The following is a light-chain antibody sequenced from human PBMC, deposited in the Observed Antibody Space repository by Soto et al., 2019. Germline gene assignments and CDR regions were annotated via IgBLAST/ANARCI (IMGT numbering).Light chain of an antibody. CDR2: GAT. Sequence: EIVLTQSPATPSLSPGERATLSCRASQSVSSYLAWYQQKPGQAPRLLIHGATTRATGIPARFSGSGSGTEFTLTISSLQSEDFAVYYCQQYNNWPRTFGQGTKVDIK. CDR1: QSVSSY. V-gene: IGKV3-15*01. J-gene: IGKJ1*01. CDR3: QQYNNWPRT.